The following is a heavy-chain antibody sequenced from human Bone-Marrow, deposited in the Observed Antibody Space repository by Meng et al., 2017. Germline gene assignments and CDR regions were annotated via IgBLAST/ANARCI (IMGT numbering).Heavy chain of an antibody. CDR2: IKSKTDGGTT. Sequence: GGSLRLSCAASGFTFSNAWMSWVRQAPGKGLEWVGRIKSKTDGGTTDYAAPVKGRFTISRDDSKNTLYLQMNSLKTEDTAVYYCAREDSSGWYMGSYAFDIWGQGTMVTVSS. CDR3: AREDSSGWYMGSYAFDI. V-gene: IGHV3-15*01. J-gene: IGHJ3*02. D-gene: IGHD6-19*01. CDR1: GFTFSNAW.